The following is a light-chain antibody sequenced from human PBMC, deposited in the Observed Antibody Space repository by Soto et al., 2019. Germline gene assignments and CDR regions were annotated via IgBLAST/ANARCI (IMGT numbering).Light chain of an antibody. CDR1: QSMISTY. CDR2: GAP. V-gene: IGKV3-20*01. CDR3: QQFDNWPLT. J-gene: IGKJ1*01. Sequence: IVLTQSPGTLSLSPGERVTLSCRASQSMISTYLDWYQQKPGKAPRLLIYGAPRRATGFPARFSGSGAGTEFTLTISSLQSEDFAVYYCQQFDNWPLTFGQGTKVEIK.